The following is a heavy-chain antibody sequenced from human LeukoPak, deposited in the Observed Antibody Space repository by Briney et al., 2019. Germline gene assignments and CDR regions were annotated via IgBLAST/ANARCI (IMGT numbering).Heavy chain of an antibody. V-gene: IGHV3-74*01. CDR3: ARDLAAMAQLYYYGMDV. Sequence: GGSLRLSCAASGFTFSSYWMHWVRQVPGGGLVWVSRINSDGSSTSYADSVKGRFTISRDNAKNTLYLQMNSLRAEDTAVYYCARDLAAMAQLYYYGMDVWGQGTTVTVSS. CDR2: INSDGSST. CDR1: GFTFSSYW. D-gene: IGHD5-18*01. J-gene: IGHJ6*02.